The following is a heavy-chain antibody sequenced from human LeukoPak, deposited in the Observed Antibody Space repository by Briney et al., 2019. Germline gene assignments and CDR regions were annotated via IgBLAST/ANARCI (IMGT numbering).Heavy chain of an antibody. CDR2: TSSDGSYK. CDR3: ARDRSGELGGGAFDAFDI. Sequence: GRSLRLSCVASGFTFSRYVMHWVRQAPGKGLEWVADTSSDGSYKYYADSVKGRFTISRDNSKNTLYLQMNSLRAEDTAVYYCARDRSGELGGGAFDAFDIWGQGTMVTVSS. J-gene: IGHJ3*02. CDR1: GFTFSRYV. D-gene: IGHD1-26*01. V-gene: IGHV3-30*04.